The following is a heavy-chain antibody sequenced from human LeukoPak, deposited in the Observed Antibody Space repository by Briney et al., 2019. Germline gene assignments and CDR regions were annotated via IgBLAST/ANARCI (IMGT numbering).Heavy chain of an antibody. Sequence: PSETLSLTCNVSCDSFSPYYWSWIRQPPGKGLEWIGNIYYTGSTNHNPSLKSRVTIGIDTSRSQFSLKLRSVTAADTAVYFCARDLGLRIQLVYYFYSIHVWGKGTTVTVSS. CDR2: IYYTGST. V-gene: IGHV4-59*01. D-gene: IGHD1-1*01. J-gene: IGHJ6*03. CDR1: CDSFSPYY. CDR3: ARDLGLRIQLVYYFYSIHV.